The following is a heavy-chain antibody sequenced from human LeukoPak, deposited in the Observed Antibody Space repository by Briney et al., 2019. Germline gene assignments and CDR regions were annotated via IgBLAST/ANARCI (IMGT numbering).Heavy chain of an antibody. CDR2: IYYSGST. V-gene: IGHV4-59*01. J-gene: IGHJ4*02. CDR3: ARDRPNSSSLDY. Sequence: PSETLSLTCTASGGSISNFYWSWIRQPPGKGLEWIGYIYYSGSTDYNPSLKSRVTMSVDTSKNQFSLRLSSVTAADTAVYYCARDRPNSSSLDYWGQGTLVTVSS. CDR1: GGSISNFY. D-gene: IGHD6-6*01.